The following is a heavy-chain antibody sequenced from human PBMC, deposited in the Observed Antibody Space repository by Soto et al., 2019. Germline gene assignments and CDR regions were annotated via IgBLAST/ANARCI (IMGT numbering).Heavy chain of an antibody. D-gene: IGHD2-15*01. CDR2: ISSSSTTK. CDR1: GFRFSSYS. Sequence: EVQLVESGGGLVQPGGSLRLSCAASGFRFSSYSMSWVRQAPGKGLEGVSYISSSSTTKYYADSVKGRFTISRDNAKNSLYLQMNSLRAEDTAVYYCARDGCSGSNCLNWFDPWGQGTLVTVSS. J-gene: IGHJ5*02. V-gene: IGHV3-48*01. CDR3: ARDGCSGSNCLNWFDP.